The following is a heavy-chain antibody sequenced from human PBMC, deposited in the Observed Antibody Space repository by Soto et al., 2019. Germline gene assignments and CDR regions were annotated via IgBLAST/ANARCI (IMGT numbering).Heavy chain of an antibody. CDR1: GGSFSGYF. D-gene: IGHD6-6*01. CDR3: ARRVSSSFDFDY. Sequence: PSETLSLTCAVYGGSFSGYFWNWVRQPPGKGLEWIGEINHSGSTKYNPSLKSRVTLSVDTSKNQFSLRVFSVTASDTAMYYCARRVSSSFDFDYWGQGTLVTVSS. J-gene: IGHJ4*02. CDR2: INHSGST. V-gene: IGHV4-34*01.